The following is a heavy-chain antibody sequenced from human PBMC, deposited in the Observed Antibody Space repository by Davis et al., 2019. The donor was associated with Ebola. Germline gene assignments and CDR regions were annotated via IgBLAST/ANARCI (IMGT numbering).Heavy chain of an antibody. CDR2: ISSSSSYI. CDR1: GFTFSSYS. J-gene: IGHJ4*02. CDR3: AKGSADRFLEWLPFDY. D-gene: IGHD3-3*01. V-gene: IGHV3-21*04. Sequence: PGGSLRLSCAASGFTFSSYSMNWVRQAPGKGLEWVSSISSSSSYIYYADSVKGRFTISRDNAKNSLYLQMNSLRAEDTAVYYCAKGSADRFLEWLPFDYWGQGTLVTVSS.